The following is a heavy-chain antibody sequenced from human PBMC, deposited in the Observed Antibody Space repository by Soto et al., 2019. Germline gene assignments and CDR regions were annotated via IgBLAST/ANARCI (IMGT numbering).Heavy chain of an antibody. Sequence: PSEPLSLTSTVSGGSVSGTGDYWDWIRRPPGKGPEWIGSIYYSGTTYDNPSLKSRVTISVDTSKNQFSLKLSSVTAADTAVYYCARHSKNWNPNWLDPRGQGTLVTVSS. CDR3: ARHSKNWNPNWLDP. CDR1: GGSVSGTGDY. V-gene: IGHV4-39*01. J-gene: IGHJ5*02. D-gene: IGHD1-1*01. CDR2: IYYSGTT.